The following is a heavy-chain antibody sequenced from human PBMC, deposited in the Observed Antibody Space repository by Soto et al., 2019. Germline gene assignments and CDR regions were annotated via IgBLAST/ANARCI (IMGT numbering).Heavy chain of an antibody. V-gene: IGHV1-18*01. CDR2: ISAYNGNT. CDR1: GYTFTSYG. J-gene: IGHJ4*02. Sequence: QVQLVQSGAEVKKPGASVKVSCKASGYTFTSYGISWVRQAPGQGLEWMGWISAYNGNTNYAQKLQGRVTMTTDTATSTAYMELRSLRSDDTAVYYCARDEGLSTYYYDSSGYYPFDYWGQGTLVTVSS. D-gene: IGHD3-22*01. CDR3: ARDEGLSTYYYDSSGYYPFDY.